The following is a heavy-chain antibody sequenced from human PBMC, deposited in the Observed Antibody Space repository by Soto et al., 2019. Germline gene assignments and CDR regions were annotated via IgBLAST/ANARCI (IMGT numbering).Heavy chain of an antibody. Sequence: GGSVRLSCAASGFTFSPYEMSWVRQAPGKGLEWISYISSSGSTIHYADPVKGRFSISRDNAKKSLFLQMNSLRAEDTAVYYCVREAQCSNGVSQFDYWGGGSLVTVSS. J-gene: IGHJ4*02. V-gene: IGHV3-48*03. CDR3: VREAQCSNGVSQFDY. D-gene: IGHD2-8*01. CDR2: ISSSGSTI. CDR1: GFTFSPYE.